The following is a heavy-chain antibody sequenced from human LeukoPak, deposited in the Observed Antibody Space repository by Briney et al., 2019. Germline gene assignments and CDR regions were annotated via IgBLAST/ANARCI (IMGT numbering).Heavy chain of an antibody. J-gene: IGHJ4*02. CDR1: GGSISSYY. CDR2: IYYSGST. CDR3: ARGYDTSGYF. V-gene: IGHV4-59*08. Sequence: SETLSLTCTVSGGSISSYYWSWIRQPPGKGLEWIGSIYYSGSTYYNPSLKSRVTISVDTSKNQFSLKLSSLTAADTAVYYCARGYDTSGYFWGQGTLVTVSS. D-gene: IGHD3-22*01.